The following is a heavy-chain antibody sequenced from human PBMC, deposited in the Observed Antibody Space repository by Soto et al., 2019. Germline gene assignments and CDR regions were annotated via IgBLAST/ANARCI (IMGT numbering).Heavy chain of an antibody. V-gene: IGHV3-48*02. J-gene: IGHJ1*01. CDR1: GFSFSNYS. CDR3: VSRVPHGTYGAPYFQH. CDR2: ITSTSGTI. D-gene: IGHD1-26*01. Sequence: EVQLVESGGGLVQPGGSLRLSCAASGFSFSNYSMNWVRQAPGKGLEWVSYITSTSGTIYYADSVKGRFTISRDNSKNTLYLQMNSLRDEDTAVYYCVSRVPHGTYGAPYFQHWGQGTLVTVS.